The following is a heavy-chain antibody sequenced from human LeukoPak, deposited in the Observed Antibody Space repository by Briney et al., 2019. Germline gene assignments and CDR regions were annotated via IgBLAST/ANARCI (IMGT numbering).Heavy chain of an antibody. D-gene: IGHD3-22*01. V-gene: IGHV3-48*03. CDR3: ARDSSGCSDY. CDR2: ISSSGSTI. Sequence: GGSLRLSCAASGFTFSSYEMNWVRQAPGKGLEWVSYISSSGSTIYYADSVKGRFTISRDNAKNSLYLQMNSRRAEDTAVYYCARDSSGCSDYWGQGTLVTVSS. J-gene: IGHJ4*02. CDR1: GFTFSSYE.